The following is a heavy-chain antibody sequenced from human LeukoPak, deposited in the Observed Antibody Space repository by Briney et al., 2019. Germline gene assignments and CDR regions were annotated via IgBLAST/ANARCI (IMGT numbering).Heavy chain of an antibody. D-gene: IGHD5-12*01. CDR2: IEGDGNRI. CDR1: GFALSAYW. CDR3: TRDWRNLGYDY. J-gene: IGHJ4*02. V-gene: IGHV3-74*01. Sequence: GGSLRLSCAASGFALSAYWMHWVRQAPGKGLMWVSRIEGDGNRITYADSVKGRFTISRDNAKNTLYLQMNSLRAEDTAVYYCTRDWRNLGYDYWGQGTLVTVSS.